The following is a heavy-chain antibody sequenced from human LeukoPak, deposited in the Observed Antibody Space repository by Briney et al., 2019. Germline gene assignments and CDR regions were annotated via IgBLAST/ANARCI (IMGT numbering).Heavy chain of an antibody. J-gene: IGHJ4*02. CDR2: NYHSGST. CDR3: ARVWGGSYFDY. V-gene: IGHV4-30-2*01. D-gene: IGHD1-26*01. Sequence: SETLSLTCAVSGGSISSGGYSWSWIRQPPGKGLEWIGYNYHSGSTYYNPSLKSRVTISVDRSKNQFSLKLSSVTAADTAVYYCARVWGGSYFDYWGQGTLVTVSS. CDR1: GGSISSGGYS.